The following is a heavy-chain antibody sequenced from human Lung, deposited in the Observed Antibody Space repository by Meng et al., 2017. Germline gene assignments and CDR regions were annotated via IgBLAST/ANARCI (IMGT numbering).Heavy chain of an antibody. CDR2: ISSNSYYI. CDR3: ARGDTSMLDY. J-gene: IGHJ4*02. Sequence: EVQLLESGGGLVKPGESLRLSCAASGFTFSSYSMNWVRQAPGKGLEWVSYISSNSYYIYYAGSVKGRFTISRDNAKNSVYLQMNSLRAEDTAVYYCARGDTSMLDYWGQGTLVTVSS. V-gene: IGHV3-21*01. D-gene: IGHD5-18*01. CDR1: GFTFSSYS.